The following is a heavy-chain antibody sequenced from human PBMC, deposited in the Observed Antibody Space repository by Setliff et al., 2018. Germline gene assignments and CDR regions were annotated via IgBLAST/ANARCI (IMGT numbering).Heavy chain of an antibody. Sequence: PSETLSLTCTVSGGSISSSSYYWGWIRQPPGKGLEWVGSFFHSGSTYYNPSLKSRVTISVDTSKNQFSLKLSSVTAADTAVYYCARGGYSYGLGGFPLDYWGQGTLVTVSS. V-gene: IGHV4-39*07. CDR2: FFHSGST. CDR3: ARGGYSYGLGGFPLDY. J-gene: IGHJ4*02. D-gene: IGHD5-18*01. CDR1: GGSISSSSYY.